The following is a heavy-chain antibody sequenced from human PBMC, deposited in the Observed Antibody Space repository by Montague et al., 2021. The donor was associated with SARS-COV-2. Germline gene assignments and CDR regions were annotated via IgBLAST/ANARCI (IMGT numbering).Heavy chain of an antibody. Sequence: SETLSLTCTVSGGSISSSSYYWGWIRQPPGKGLEWIGSTYYSGSTYYNPSLKSRVTISVDTSKNQFSLKLSSVTAADTAVYYCARAFIDWLRYYGMDVWGQGTMVTVSS. CDR2: TYYSGST. V-gene: IGHV4-39*01. D-gene: IGHD3-9*01. CDR1: GGSISSSSYY. CDR3: ARAFIDWLRYYGMDV. J-gene: IGHJ6*02.